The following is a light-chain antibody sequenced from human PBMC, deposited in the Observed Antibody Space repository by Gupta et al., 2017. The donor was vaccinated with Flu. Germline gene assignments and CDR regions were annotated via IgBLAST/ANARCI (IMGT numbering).Light chain of an antibody. CDR2: GVS. J-gene: IGKJ4*01. Sequence: PCALPLSLSPGDRATLSCRASQTVTDGYLAWYQQTPGQAPRLLIFGVSNRATGIPARFSGSGSGTDFTLTISRLEPEDFAVYYCQQHGGSPPITFGGGTRVEFK. V-gene: IGKV3-20*01. CDR3: QQHGGSPPIT. CDR1: QTVTDGY.